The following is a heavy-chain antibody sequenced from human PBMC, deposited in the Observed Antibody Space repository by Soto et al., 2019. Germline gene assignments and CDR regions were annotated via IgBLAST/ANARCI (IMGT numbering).Heavy chain of an antibody. Sequence: SETLSLTCTVSGGSISSSSYYWGWIRQPPGKGLEWIGYIYYSGSTYYNPSLKSRVTISVDTSKNQFSLKLSSVTAADTAVYYCARGIRPDYYASGSYSSGYAFDIWGQGTMVTVSS. CDR2: IYYSGST. D-gene: IGHD3-10*01. CDR1: GGSISSSSYY. CDR3: ARGIRPDYYASGSYSSGYAFDI. J-gene: IGHJ3*02. V-gene: IGHV4-30-4*08.